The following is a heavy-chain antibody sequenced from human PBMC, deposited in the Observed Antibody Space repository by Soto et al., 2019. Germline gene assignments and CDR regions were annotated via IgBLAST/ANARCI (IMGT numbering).Heavy chain of an antibody. Sequence: GASVKVSCKASGYTFTGYYMHWVRQAPGQGLEWMGWINPNSGGTNYAQKFQGWVTVTRDASISTAYMELSRLRSDDTAVYYCAGESILTGYLRAYFDYWGQGTLVTVSS. V-gene: IGHV1-2*04. CDR2: INPNSGGT. CDR1: GYTFTGYY. CDR3: AGESILTGYLRAYFDY. D-gene: IGHD3-9*01. J-gene: IGHJ4*02.